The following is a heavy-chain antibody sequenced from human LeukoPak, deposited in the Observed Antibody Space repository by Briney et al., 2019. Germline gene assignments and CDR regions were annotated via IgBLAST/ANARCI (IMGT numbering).Heavy chain of an antibody. CDR3: ATSRIRYFDWLFGY. Sequence: GASVKVSCKVSGYTLTELSMHCVRQAPGKGLEWMGGFDPEDGETIYAQKFQGRVTMTEDTSTDTAYMELSSLRSEDTAVYYCATSRIRYFDWLFGYWGQGTLVTVSS. CDR1: GYTLTELS. CDR2: FDPEDGET. D-gene: IGHD3-9*01. V-gene: IGHV1-24*01. J-gene: IGHJ4*02.